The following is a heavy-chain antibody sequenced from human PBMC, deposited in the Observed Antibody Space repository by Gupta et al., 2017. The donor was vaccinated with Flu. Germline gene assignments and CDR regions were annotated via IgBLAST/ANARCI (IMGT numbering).Heavy chain of an antibody. D-gene: IGHD3-10*01. CDR1: GDSLTSGSHY. J-gene: IGHJ6*02. CDR2: VYINGTT. V-gene: IGHV4-61*02. CDR3: ARDRVVRGVLSGEKVFYYFGMDI. Sequence: QVRLQESGPGRVKPSQTLSLTCTVSGDSLTSGSHYWSWIRQPAGKGLEWIGRVYINGTTNYNPSLKSRVTMSVDTTNNQFSVNLRSVSAADTAVYFCARDRVVRGVLSGEKVFYYFGMDIWGQGAPVTVSS.